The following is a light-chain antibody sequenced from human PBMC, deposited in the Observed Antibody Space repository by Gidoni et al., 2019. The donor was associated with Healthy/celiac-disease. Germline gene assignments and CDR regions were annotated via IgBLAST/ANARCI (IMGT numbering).Light chain of an antibody. Sequence: QSVLTQPPSASGIPGQRVTISCSGSSSNLGSNTVNWYQQLPGTAPKLLIYSNNQRPSGVPDRFSGSKSGTSASLAISGLQSEDEADYYCAAWDDSSWVFGGGTKLTGL. CDR2: SNN. V-gene: IGLV1-44*01. CDR3: AAWDDSSWV. CDR1: SSNLGSNT. J-gene: IGLJ3*02.